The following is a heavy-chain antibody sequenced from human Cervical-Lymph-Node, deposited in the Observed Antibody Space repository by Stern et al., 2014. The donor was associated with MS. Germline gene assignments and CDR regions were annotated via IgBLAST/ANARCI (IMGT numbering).Heavy chain of an antibody. Sequence: QLQLQESGPGLVKPSETLSLTCTVSGGSVSSGSYYWSWIRQPPGKGLEWIGYIYYSESTNYNPSLKSRVTISVDTSKNQFSLKLSSVTAADTAVYYCASDSSGYYLSFDYWGQGTLVTVSS. CDR1: GGSVSSGSYY. V-gene: IGHV4-61*01. D-gene: IGHD3-22*01. J-gene: IGHJ4*02. CDR2: IYYSEST. CDR3: ASDSSGYYLSFDY.